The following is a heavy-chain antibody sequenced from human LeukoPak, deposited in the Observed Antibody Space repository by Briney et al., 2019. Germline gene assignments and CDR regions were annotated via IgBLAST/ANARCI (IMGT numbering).Heavy chain of an antibody. CDR3: ARGSSSSGQFDY. CDR1: GGSISSSHYY. V-gene: IGHV4-39*01. CDR2: IYYSGST. Sequence: PSETLSLTCTVSGGSISSSHYYWGWIRQPPGKGLEYIGSIYYSGSTYYNPSLKNRVTISEDTSKNQFSLRLSSVTAADTAVYYCARGSSSSGQFDYWGQGTLVTVSS. J-gene: IGHJ4*02. D-gene: IGHD6-6*01.